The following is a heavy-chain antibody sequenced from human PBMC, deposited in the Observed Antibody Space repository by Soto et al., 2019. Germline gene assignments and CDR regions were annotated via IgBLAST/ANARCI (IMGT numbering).Heavy chain of an antibody. CDR3: ARVRLAAAGSGDAFDI. CDR1: GFTFSDYY. J-gene: IGHJ3*02. CDR2: ISSSSSYT. V-gene: IGHV3-11*06. D-gene: IGHD6-13*01. Sequence: QVQLVESGGGLVKPGGSLRLSCAASGFTFSDYYMSWIRQAPGKGLEWVSYISSSSSYTNYADSVKGRFTISRDNAKNSLELQMNSLRAEDTAVYYCARVRLAAAGSGDAFDIWGQGTMVTVSS.